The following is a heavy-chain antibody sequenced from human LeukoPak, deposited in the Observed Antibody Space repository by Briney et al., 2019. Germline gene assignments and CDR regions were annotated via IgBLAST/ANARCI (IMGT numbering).Heavy chain of an antibody. CDR1: AYTFTGYY. D-gene: IGHD3-3*01. Sequence: ASVKVSCKASAYTFTGYYMHWVRQAPGQWLEWMGRLNPNSGGTNFAQKFKGRVTMTRDTSINTAYMELSSLTSDDTAVYYCARADSIFGAPGQDPFDPWGQGTLVTVSS. J-gene: IGHJ5*02. CDR2: LNPNSGGT. CDR3: ARADSIFGAPGQDPFDP. V-gene: IGHV1-2*06.